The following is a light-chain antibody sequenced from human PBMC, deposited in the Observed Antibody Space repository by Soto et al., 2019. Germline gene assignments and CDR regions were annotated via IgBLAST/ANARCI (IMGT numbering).Light chain of an antibody. Sequence: DIQMTQSPSSLSASIGDTITISCRASQHIERYLNWYQHKQGKAPQLLMFAAANLESGVPSRFSGSGSGTDFTLTISSLQPEDFATYYCQQTYSTIHSFGQGTKVDIK. CDR3: QQTYSTIHS. V-gene: IGKV1-39*01. CDR2: AAA. J-gene: IGKJ2*01. CDR1: QHIERY.